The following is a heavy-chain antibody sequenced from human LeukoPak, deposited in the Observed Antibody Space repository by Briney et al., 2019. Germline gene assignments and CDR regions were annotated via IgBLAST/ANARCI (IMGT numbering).Heavy chain of an antibody. CDR3: ARRLGGSSEGYEF. Sequence: SVKVSCKASGYTFTDLTEYYIHWVRQAPGQGLEWMGWINPNNGGTKYAQKFQGRVTMTRDMSMNTAYMELSSLTSDDTAVYYCARRLGGSSEGYEFWGQGPLVTVSS. CDR1: GYTFTDLTEYY. J-gene: IGHJ4*02. V-gene: IGHV1-2*02. CDR2: INPNNGGT. D-gene: IGHD1-26*01.